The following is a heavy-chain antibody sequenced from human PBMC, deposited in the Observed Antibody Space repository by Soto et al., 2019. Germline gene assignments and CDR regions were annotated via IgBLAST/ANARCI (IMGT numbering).Heavy chain of an antibody. CDR2: IYYSGST. J-gene: IGHJ4*02. Sequence: PSETLSLTCAVYGGSFSGYYWSWIRQPPGKGLEWIGYIYYSGSTNYNPSLKSRVTISVDTSKNQFSLKLSSVTAADTAVYYCARLSTTVTTWLDYWGQGTLVTVSS. CDR1: GGSFSGYY. CDR3: ARLSTTVTTWLDY. D-gene: IGHD4-17*01. V-gene: IGHV4-59*01.